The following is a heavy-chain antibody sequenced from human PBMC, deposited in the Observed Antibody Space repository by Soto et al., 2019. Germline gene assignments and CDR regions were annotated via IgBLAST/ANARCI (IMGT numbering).Heavy chain of an antibody. Sequence: QVQLVESGGGVVQLGRSLRLSCAASGFTFSSYGMHWVRQAPGTGLEWVAVISYDGSNKYYADSVKGRFTISRDNSKNTMYLQMNSLRAEDTAVYYCAKDIRVAARHYYYYYGMDVWGQGTTVTVSS. D-gene: IGHD6-6*01. CDR2: ISYDGSNK. CDR3: AKDIRVAARHYYYYYGMDV. V-gene: IGHV3-30*18. CDR1: GFTFSSYG. J-gene: IGHJ6*02.